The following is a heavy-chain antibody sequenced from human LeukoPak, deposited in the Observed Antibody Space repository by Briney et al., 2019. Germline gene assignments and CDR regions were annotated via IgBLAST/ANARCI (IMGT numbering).Heavy chain of an antibody. D-gene: IGHD1-26*01. Sequence: GGSLRLSCAASGFTFSSYGRHWVRQAPGKGLEGVAFIRYDGSNKYYADSVKGRFTISRDNSKNTLYLQMNSLRAEDTAVYYCAKDKVRGELLHYYYYYMDVWGKGTTVTISS. V-gene: IGHV3-30*02. CDR3: AKDKVRGELLHYYYYYMDV. J-gene: IGHJ6*03. CDR1: GFTFSSYG. CDR2: IRYDGSNK.